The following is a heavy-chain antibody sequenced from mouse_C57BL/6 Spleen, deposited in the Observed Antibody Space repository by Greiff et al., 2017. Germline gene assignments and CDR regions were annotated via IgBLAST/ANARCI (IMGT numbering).Heavy chain of an antibody. CDR2: IYPGSGNT. V-gene: IGHV1-76*01. Sequence: QVQLQQSGAELVRPGASVKLSCKASGYTFTDYYINWVKQRPGQGLEWIARIYPGSGNTYYNEKFKGKATLTAEKSSSTAYMQLSSLTSEDSAVYFCARGDSNYREYWGQGTTLTVSS. J-gene: IGHJ2*01. CDR3: ARGDSNYREY. CDR1: GYTFTDYY. D-gene: IGHD2-5*01.